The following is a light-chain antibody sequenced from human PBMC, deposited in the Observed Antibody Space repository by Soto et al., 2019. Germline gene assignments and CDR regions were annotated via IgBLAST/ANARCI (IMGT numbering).Light chain of an antibody. CDR1: SCNIGSNT. J-gene: IGLJ3*02. CDR2: TNN. V-gene: IGLV1-44*01. Sequence: QSVLTQPPSASGTPGQRVTISCSGSSCNIGSNTVTWYQQLPRAAPKLLIYTNNQRPSGVPDRFSGSKSGTSASLAISGLQSDDEADYYCATWDDSLNGVVFGGGTKLTVL. CDR3: ATWDDSLNGVV.